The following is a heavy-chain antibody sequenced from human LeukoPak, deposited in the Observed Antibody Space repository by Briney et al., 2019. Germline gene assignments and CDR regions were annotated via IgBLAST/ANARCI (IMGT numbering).Heavy chain of an antibody. V-gene: IGHV3-30*18. D-gene: IGHD1-26*01. CDR1: GFTFSSYG. CDR2: ISYDGSNK. Sequence: GGSLRLFCAASGFTFSSYGMHWVRQAPGKGLEWVAVISYDGSNKYYADSVKGRFTISRDNSKNTLYLQMNSLRAEDTAVYYCAKDREGASDYWGQGTLVTVSS. J-gene: IGHJ4*02. CDR3: AKDREGASDY.